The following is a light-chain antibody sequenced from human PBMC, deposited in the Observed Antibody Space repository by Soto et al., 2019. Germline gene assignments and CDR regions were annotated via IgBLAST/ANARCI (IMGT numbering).Light chain of an antibody. CDR2: DNT. J-gene: IGLJ3*02. CDR1: SSNLGAGYD. Sequence: QSVLTQPPSMSGAPGQRVTMSCTGSSSNLGAGYDVHWYQRLPGAAPKLLIYDNTHRPSVVPNRFSGSKSGTSASLAITGLQAEDEADYYCQSYDSGLSGHWVFGGGTKLTVL. V-gene: IGLV1-40*01. CDR3: QSYDSGLSGHWV.